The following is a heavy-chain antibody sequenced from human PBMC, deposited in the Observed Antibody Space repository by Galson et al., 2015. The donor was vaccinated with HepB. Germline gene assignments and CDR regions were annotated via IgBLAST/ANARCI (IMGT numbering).Heavy chain of an antibody. CDR3: AKDTLGYCSSTSCYSKPYYYYGMDV. CDR2: ISYDGSNK. J-gene: IGHJ6*02. CDR1: GFTFSSYG. Sequence: SLRLSCAASGFTFSSYGMHWVRQAPGKGLEWVAVISYDGSNKYYADSVKGRFTISRDNSKNTLYLQMNSLRAEDTAVYYCAKDTLGYCSSTSCYSKPYYYYGMDVWGQGTTVTVSS. V-gene: IGHV3-30*18. D-gene: IGHD2-2*01.